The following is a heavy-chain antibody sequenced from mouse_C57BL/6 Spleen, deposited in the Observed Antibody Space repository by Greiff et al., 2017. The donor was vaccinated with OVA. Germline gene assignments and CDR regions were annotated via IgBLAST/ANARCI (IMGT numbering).Heavy chain of an antibody. CDR3: ARSYGSSVFDY. CDR2: IYPGSGNT. J-gene: IGHJ2*01. CDR1: GYTFTDYY. D-gene: IGHD1-1*01. Sequence: QVQLKESGAELVRPGASVKLSCKASGYTFTDYYINWVKQRPGQGLEWIARIYPGSGNTYYNEKFKGKATLTAEKSSSTAYMQLSSLTSEDSAVYFCARSYGSSVFDYWGQGTTLTVSS. V-gene: IGHV1-76*01.